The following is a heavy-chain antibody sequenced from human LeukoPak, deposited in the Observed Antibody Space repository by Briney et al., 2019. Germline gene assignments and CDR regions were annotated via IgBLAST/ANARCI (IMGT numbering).Heavy chain of an antibody. J-gene: IGHJ6*02. V-gene: IGHV3-21*01. CDR3: ARDHGAHYYYYGMDV. D-gene: IGHD4-17*01. Sequence: GGSLRLSCAASGFTFSSYSMNWVRQAPGKGLEWVSSISSSSSYIYYADSVKGRFTISRDNAKNSLYLQMNSLRAEDTAVYYCARDHGAHYYYYGMDVWGQGTTVTVSS. CDR1: GFTFSSYS. CDR2: ISSSSSYI.